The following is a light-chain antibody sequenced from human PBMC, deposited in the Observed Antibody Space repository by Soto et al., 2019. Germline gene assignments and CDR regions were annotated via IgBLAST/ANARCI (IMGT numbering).Light chain of an antibody. J-gene: IGLJ1*01. CDR1: SSTVGGFNV. CDR2: EGI. CDR3: CSYVGATNYV. Sequence: QSALTQPASVSGSPGQSITSSCTGTSSTVGGFNVVSWYQQHPGKAPKVIIYEGIKRPSGVSNRFSGSNSGSTASLTISGLQAEEQADYYCCSYVGATNYVFGTGTKVTVL. V-gene: IGLV2-23*01.